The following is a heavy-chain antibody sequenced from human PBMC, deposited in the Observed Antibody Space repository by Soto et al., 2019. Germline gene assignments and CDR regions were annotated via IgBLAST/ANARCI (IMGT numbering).Heavy chain of an antibody. CDR2: IYWDDDK. J-gene: IGHJ4*02. V-gene: IGHV2-5*02. CDR3: AHRGPKESLFGF. CDR1: GFSLSAGGVG. Sequence: QITLKESGPTLVKPTQTLTLTCTFSGFSLSAGGVGVGWIRQPPGKALECLALIYWDDDKRYRPSLKSRLTITMDTSKNQVVLTMTNMDPMDTATYYCAHRGPKESLFGFWGQGTLVTVSS.